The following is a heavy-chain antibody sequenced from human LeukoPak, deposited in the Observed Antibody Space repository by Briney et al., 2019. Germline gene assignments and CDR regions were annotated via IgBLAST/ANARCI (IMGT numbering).Heavy chain of an antibody. J-gene: IGHJ4*02. V-gene: IGHV4-34*01. CDR2: INHSGST. D-gene: IGHD3-10*01. Sequence: SETLSLTCAVYGGSFSGYYWSWFRQPPGKGLEGIGEINHSGSTNYNPTLKSRGTISVHTSMNQLSLKLSSVTAADTAVYYCARGWEPAYYYCSASTRRGPYTDYYGQGTLVTVSS. CDR3: ARGWEPAYYYCSASTRRGPYTDY. CDR1: GGSFSGYY.